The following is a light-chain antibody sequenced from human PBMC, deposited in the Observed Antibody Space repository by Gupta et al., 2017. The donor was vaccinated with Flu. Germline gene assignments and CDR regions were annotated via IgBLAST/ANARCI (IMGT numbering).Light chain of an antibody. V-gene: IGKV1-33*01. CDR3: QQDDHLPSS. Sequence: DIQMTQSPFSLSASVGDRVTITCQASQDIDNYLNWFQQKPGKAPTLLIYDASNWETGVPSRFSGSGYGTHFTFTISSRQPEDFATYDWQQDDHLPSSFGQGTKMEIK. CDR2: DAS. J-gene: IGKJ2*03. CDR1: QDIDNY.